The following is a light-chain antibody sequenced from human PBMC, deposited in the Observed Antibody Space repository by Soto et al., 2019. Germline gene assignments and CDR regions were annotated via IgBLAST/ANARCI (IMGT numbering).Light chain of an antibody. CDR2: EVS. V-gene: IGLV2-14*01. Sequence: QSALTQPASVSGSPGQSITISCTGTSSDIGGYNFVSWYQHHPGRAPKLMIYEVSNRPSGVSNRFSGSKSGDTASLTISGLQAEDEADLYCTSYRTATPPLFFFGTGTKVTVL. CDR1: SSDIGGYNF. J-gene: IGLJ1*01. CDR3: TSYRTATPPLFF.